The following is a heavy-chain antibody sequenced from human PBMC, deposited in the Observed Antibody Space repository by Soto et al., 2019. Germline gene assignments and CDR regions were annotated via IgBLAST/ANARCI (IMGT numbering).Heavy chain of an antibody. J-gene: IGHJ5*02. V-gene: IGHV3-23*01. CDR2: ISGSGFKK. CDR3: AKNQGVELVPLATVDWFDP. D-gene: IGHD1-26*01. Sequence: GGSLRLSCAASGFIFENFGMSLVRQAPGKGLEWISSISGSGFKKYYADSVKGRFTISRDNSKSTVYVELNNLSAEDTAVYHCAKNQGVELVPLATVDWFDPWGQGSVVTVSS. CDR1: GFIFENFG.